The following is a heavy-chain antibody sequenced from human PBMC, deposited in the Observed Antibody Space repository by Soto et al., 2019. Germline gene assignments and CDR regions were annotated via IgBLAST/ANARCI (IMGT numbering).Heavy chain of an antibody. D-gene: IGHD3-16*02. V-gene: IGHV3-21*01. CDR3: ARDQGYDYVWGSYRYDAFDI. Sequence: GGSLRLSCAASGFTFSSYSMNWVRQAPGKGLEWVSSISSSSSYIYYADSVKGRFTISRDNAKNSLYLQMNSLRAEDTAVYYCARDQGYDYVWGSYRYDAFDIWGQGTMVT. J-gene: IGHJ3*02. CDR1: GFTFSSYS. CDR2: ISSSSSYI.